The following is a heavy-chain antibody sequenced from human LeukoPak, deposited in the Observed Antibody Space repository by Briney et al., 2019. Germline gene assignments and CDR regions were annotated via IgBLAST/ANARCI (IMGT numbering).Heavy chain of an antibody. CDR2: IHYSGSA. CDR3: ARGGGKTFDY. J-gene: IGHJ4*02. Sequence: SETLSLTCAVYGGSFSGYYWTWIRQPPGKGLEWIGEIHYSGSATYNPSLKSRVTISVDTSKNQFSLKMSSVTAADTAVYYCARGGGKTFDYWGQGMLATVSS. V-gene: IGHV4-34*01. CDR1: GGSFSGYY. D-gene: IGHD1-26*01.